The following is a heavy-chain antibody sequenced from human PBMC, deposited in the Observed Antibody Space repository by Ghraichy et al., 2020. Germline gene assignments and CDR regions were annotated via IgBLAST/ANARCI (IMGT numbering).Heavy chain of an antibody. V-gene: IGHV3-23*01. Sequence: GVSLRLSCAASAFTFSSYAMTWVRQAPGKGLEWVSTIRGSGSSTYYTDSVKGRFTISRENSKNTLYLQMNSLRAEDTAVYYCAKDRDYYDSSGYYFNAFDIWGQGTLVTVSS. J-gene: IGHJ3*02. D-gene: IGHD3-22*01. CDR2: IRGSGSST. CDR3: AKDRDYYDSSGYYFNAFDI. CDR1: AFTFSSYA.